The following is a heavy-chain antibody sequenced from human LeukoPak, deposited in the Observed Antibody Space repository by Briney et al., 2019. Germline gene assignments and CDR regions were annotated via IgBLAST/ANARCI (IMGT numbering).Heavy chain of an antibody. Sequence: SGASLRLSCAASGFTFSGYATTWVRQAPGKGLEWVSAISGGGGSTYYADSVKGRFTISRDNSKNTLYLQMSSLRADDTAVYYCAKVSNGNYAGDAFDIWGQGTMVTVSS. CDR1: GFTFSGYA. V-gene: IGHV3-23*01. J-gene: IGHJ3*02. CDR3: AKVSNGNYAGDAFDI. CDR2: ISGGGGST. D-gene: IGHD1-7*01.